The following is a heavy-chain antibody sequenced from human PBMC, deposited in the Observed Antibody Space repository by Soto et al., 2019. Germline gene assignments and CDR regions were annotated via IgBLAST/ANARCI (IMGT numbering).Heavy chain of an antibody. CDR1: GFTFSSYG. D-gene: IGHD4-4*01. V-gene: IGHV3-30*18. Sequence: PGGSLRLSCAASGFTFSSYGMHWVRQAPGKGLEWVAVISYDGSNKYYADSVKGRFTISRDNSKNTLYLQMNSLRAEDTAVYYCAKEAVLQDYYYGMDVWGQGTTVTVSS. CDR3: AKEAVLQDYYYGMDV. CDR2: ISYDGSNK. J-gene: IGHJ6*02.